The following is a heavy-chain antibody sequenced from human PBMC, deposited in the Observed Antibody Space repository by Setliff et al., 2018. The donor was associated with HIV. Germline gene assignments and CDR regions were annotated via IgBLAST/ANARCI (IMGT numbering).Heavy chain of an antibody. V-gene: IGHV5-51*01. D-gene: IGHD3-10*01. J-gene: IGHJ3*01. CDR1: GDKSMTYW. CDR2: IFPGDSDT. CDR3: AKHMVRGAITGEAFDV. Sequence: GESLKISCKASGDKSMTYWIGWVRQMPGKGPEWMGIIFPGDSDTKYSPSFEGQVTISADKSINTAYLQWTSLRASDTAMYYCAKHMVRGAITGEAFDVWGQGTMVTVSS.